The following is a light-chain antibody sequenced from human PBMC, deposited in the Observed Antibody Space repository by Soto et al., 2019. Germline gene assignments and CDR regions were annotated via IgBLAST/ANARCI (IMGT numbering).Light chain of an antibody. V-gene: IGLV2-14*01. CDR3: SSYTSSTTLFYV. CDR2: DVS. CDR1: SSDVGGYNY. J-gene: IGLJ1*01. Sequence: QSALTQPASVSGSPGQSITISCTGTSSDVGGYNYVSWYQQHPGKAPKLMIYDVSNRPSGVSNRFSGSKSGNTASLTISGPQAEDEADCYCSSYTSSTTLFYVFGTGTKLTVL.